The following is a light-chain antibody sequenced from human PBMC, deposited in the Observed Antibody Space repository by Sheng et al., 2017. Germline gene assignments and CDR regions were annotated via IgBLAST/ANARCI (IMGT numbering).Light chain of an antibody. Sequence: SYELTQPPSVSVAPGQTARITCGGNNIESKTVHWYQQKPGQAPVLVVYDDSDRPSGIPERFSGSNSGNTATLTISGTQPMDEADYYCQAWDSSTYVFGTGTKVTVL. CDR3: QAWDSSTYV. CDR1: NIESKT. CDR2: DDS. J-gene: IGLJ1*01. V-gene: IGLV3-21*02.